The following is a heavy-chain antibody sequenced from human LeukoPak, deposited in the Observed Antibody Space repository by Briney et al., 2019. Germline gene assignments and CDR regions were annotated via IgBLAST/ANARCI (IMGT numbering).Heavy chain of an antibody. Sequence: SETLSLTCTVSGGSISRYYWSWIRQPPGKGLEWIGYISYTGSTTYNSSLKSRVTISLDTSQNQFSLKLTSVTPADTAVYYCARDMGQYCSGGSCYSNYYYCYMDVWGKGTTVTISS. D-gene: IGHD2-15*01. CDR2: ISYTGST. CDR1: GGSISRYY. V-gene: IGHV4-59*01. CDR3: ARDMGQYCSGGSCYSNYYYCYMDV. J-gene: IGHJ6*03.